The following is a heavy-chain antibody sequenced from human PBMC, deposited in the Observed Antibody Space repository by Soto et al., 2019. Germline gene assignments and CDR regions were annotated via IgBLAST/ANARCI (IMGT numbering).Heavy chain of an antibody. CDR1: GFTFSSYA. D-gene: IGHD2-21*02. Sequence: GGSLRLSCAASGFTFSSYAMHWVRQAPGKGLEWVAVISYDGSNKYYADSVKGRFTISRDNSKNTLYLQMNSLRAEDTAVYYCARTQEGIGSGDWVYYYYGMDVWGQGTTVTVSS. CDR3: ARTQEGIGSGDWVYYYYGMDV. V-gene: IGHV3-30-3*01. J-gene: IGHJ6*02. CDR2: ISYDGSNK.